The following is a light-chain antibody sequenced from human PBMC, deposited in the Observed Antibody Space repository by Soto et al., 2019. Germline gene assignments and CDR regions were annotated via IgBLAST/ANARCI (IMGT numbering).Light chain of an antibody. CDR2: AAS. Sequence: DIQLTQSPSFLSASVGDRVTITCRASQGISSYLAWYQQKPGKAPKLLIYAASTLQSGVPSRFSGSGSGTEFTLTISSLQPEDFATYYCQQLYTSGGGTKVEIK. V-gene: IGKV1-9*01. CDR1: QGISSY. J-gene: IGKJ4*01. CDR3: QQLYT.